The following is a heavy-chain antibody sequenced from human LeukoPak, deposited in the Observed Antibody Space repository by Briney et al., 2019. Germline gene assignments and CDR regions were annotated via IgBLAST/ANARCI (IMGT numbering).Heavy chain of an antibody. J-gene: IGHJ4*02. CDR3: ARDRHYSNYAGIIFPFDY. CDR1: GYTFTSYG. CDR2: ISAYNGNT. V-gene: IGHV1-18*01. Sequence: ASVKVSCKASGYTFTSYGISWVRQAPGQGLEWMGWISAYNGNTNYAQKLQGRVTMTTDTSTSTAYMELRSLRSDDTAVYYCARDRHYSNYAGIIFPFDYWGQGTLVTVSS. D-gene: IGHD4-11*01.